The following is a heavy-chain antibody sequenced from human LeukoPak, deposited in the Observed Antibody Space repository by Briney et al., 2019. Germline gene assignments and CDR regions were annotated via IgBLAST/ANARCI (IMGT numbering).Heavy chain of an antibody. CDR3: AGSIAGRPDP. J-gene: IGHJ5*02. D-gene: IGHD6-6*01. Sequence: PGGSLRLSCAASGFTFSSYEMNWVRQAPGKGLEWIGEINHSGSTNYNPSLKSRVTISVDTSKNQFSLKLSSVTAADTAVYYCAGSIAGRPDPWGQGTLVTVSS. V-gene: IGHV4-34*08. CDR2: INHSGST. CDR1: GFTFSSYE.